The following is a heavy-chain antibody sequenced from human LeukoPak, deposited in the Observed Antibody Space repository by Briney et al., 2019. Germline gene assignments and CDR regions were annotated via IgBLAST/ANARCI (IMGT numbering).Heavy chain of an antibody. D-gene: IGHD2-2*01. CDR2: ISDSGDST. J-gene: IGHJ5*02. Sequence: GRSLRLSCAASGFTFSNNAMSWLRQAPGKGLEWVSAISDSGDSTYHADSVKRRFIISRDNSKNTLYLQMSNLRAEDTAIYYCASARYCGSTSCYSFFGPWGQGTLVTVSS. V-gene: IGHV3-23*01. CDR1: GFTFSNNA. CDR3: ASARYCGSTSCYSFFGP.